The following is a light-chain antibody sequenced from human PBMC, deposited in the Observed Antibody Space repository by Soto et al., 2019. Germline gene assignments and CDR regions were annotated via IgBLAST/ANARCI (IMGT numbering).Light chain of an antibody. CDR3: CSYAGSSTFPYV. V-gene: IGLV2-23*02. Sequence: QSVLTQPASVSGSPGQSITISCTGTSSDVGSYNLVSWYQQHPGKAPKLMIYEVSKRPSGVSNRFSGSKSGNTASLTISGLQAEDEADYYCCSYAGSSTFPYVLGTGTRSPS. CDR2: EVS. CDR1: SSDVGSYNL. J-gene: IGLJ1*01.